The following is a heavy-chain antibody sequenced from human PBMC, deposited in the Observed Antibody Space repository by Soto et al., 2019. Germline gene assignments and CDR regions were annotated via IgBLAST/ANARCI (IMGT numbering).Heavy chain of an antibody. J-gene: IGHJ3*02. D-gene: IGHD4-4*01. CDR2: IIPIFGTA. CDR1: GGTFSSYA. CDR3: ASPDSNQVSAFDI. V-gene: IGHV1-69*13. Sequence: SVKVSCKASGGTFSSYAISWVRQAPGQGLEWMGGIIPIFGTANYAQKFQGRVTITADESTSTAYMELSSLRSEDTAVYYCASPDSNQVSAFDIWGQGTMVTVSS.